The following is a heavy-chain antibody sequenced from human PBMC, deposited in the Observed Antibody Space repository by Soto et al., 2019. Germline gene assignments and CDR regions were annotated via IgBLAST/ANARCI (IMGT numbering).Heavy chain of an antibody. V-gene: IGHV1-69*02. CDR3: GSSYGSGYRAFDY. CDR1: GDTFTFYS. Sequence: QVQLVQSGAEVKKPGSSVRVSCKASGDTFTFYSINWVRQAPGLGLEWMGRINPILSMSNYAQRFQGRVTMTADKSTSTASLALSSLRSEDTAMYSCGSSYGSGYRAFDYWGQGALVTVSS. J-gene: IGHJ4*02. D-gene: IGHD3-10*01. CDR2: INPILSMS.